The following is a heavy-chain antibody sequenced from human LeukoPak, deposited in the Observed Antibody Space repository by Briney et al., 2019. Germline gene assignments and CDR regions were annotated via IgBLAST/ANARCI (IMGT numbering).Heavy chain of an antibody. J-gene: IGHJ5*02. CDR3: ARDPVVGATRFDP. Sequence: SVKVSCKASGGTFISYAISWVRQAPGQGLEWMGRIIPIFGTANYAQKFQGRVTITTDESTSTAYMELSSLRSEDTAVYYCARDPVVGATRFDPWGQGTLVTVSS. V-gene: IGHV1-69*05. CDR2: IIPIFGTA. D-gene: IGHD1-26*01. CDR1: GGTFISYA.